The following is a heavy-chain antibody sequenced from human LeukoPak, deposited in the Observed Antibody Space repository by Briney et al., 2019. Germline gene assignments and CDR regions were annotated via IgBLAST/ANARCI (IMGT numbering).Heavy chain of an antibody. D-gene: IGHD4-17*01. V-gene: IGHV3-7*01. Sequence: GGSLRLSCAPSGFNYSSYWMSWVRQAPGKGLEWVANIKQDGSEKYYVDSVKGRFTIPRDNAKNSLYLQMNSLRAEDTAVYYCARDTVTTLVYYYYGMDVWGQGTTVTVSS. J-gene: IGHJ6*02. CDR2: IKQDGSEK. CDR1: GFNYSSYW. CDR3: ARDTVTTLVYYYYGMDV.